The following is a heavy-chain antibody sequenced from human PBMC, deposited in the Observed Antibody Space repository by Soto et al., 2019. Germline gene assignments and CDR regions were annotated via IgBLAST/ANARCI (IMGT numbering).Heavy chain of an antibody. CDR2: VHHGGST. J-gene: IGHJ4*02. CDR1: GDSISSNNW. D-gene: IGHD6-13*01. Sequence: QVQLQESGPGLVKPSGTLSLTCAVSGDSISSNNWWSWVRQPPGKGLEWIGEVHHGGSTHYNPSLRSRVTISVDRSRNHFSLKLTSVTAADTVVYYCARDDSGTGGDYCGQGTLVTVSS. V-gene: IGHV4-4*02. CDR3: ARDDSGTGGDY.